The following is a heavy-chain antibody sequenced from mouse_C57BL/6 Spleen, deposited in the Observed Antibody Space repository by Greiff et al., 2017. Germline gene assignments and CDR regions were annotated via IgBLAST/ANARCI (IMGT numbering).Heavy chain of an antibody. D-gene: IGHD2-5*01. J-gene: IGHJ4*01. CDR3: ARQNYSNYGYAMDY. CDR2: ICSGGSYT. V-gene: IGHV5-6*01. Sequence: EVQLQESGGDLVKPGGSLKLSCAASGFTFSSYGMSWVRQTPDKRLEWVATICSGGSYTYYPDSVKGRFTISRDNAKNTLYLQMSSLKSEDTAMYYCARQNYSNYGYAMDYWGQGTSVTVSS. CDR1: GFTFSSYG.